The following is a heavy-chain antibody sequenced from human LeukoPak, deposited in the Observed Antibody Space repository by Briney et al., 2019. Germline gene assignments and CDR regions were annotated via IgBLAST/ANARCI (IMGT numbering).Heavy chain of an antibody. Sequence: PSETLSLTCTVSGGSISGYFWSWIRQPPGKGLEWIGEINHSGSTNYNPSLKSRVTISVDTSKNQFSLKLSSVTAADTAVYYCASREMATIDIGGQGTLVTVSS. J-gene: IGHJ4*02. D-gene: IGHD5-24*01. CDR1: GGSISGYF. CDR2: INHSGST. CDR3: ASREMATIDI. V-gene: IGHV4-34*01.